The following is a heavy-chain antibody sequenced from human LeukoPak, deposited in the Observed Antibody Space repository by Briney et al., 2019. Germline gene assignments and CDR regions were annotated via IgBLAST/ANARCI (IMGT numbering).Heavy chain of an antibody. CDR2: INPTNGDT. CDR1: GYTFTGYY. Sequence: ASVKVSCKASGYTFTGYYMHWVRQAPGQGLEWMGWINPTNGDTNYAQKFQGRVSMTRDTSITTAYMELIWLRSDDTAVYYCARDRIESAATTFDYWGQGALVTVSS. J-gene: IGHJ4*02. CDR3: ARDRIESAATTFDY. V-gene: IGHV1-2*02. D-gene: IGHD6-13*01.